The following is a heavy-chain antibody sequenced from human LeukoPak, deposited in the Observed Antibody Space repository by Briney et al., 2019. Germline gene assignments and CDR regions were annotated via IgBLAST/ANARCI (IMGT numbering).Heavy chain of an antibody. CDR2: INPDGGGT. D-gene: IGHD6-13*01. CDR3: ARDSRTWASDY. V-gene: IGHV1-46*01. J-gene: IGHJ4*02. CDR1: GYTFSPYK. Sequence: ASVKVSCKASGYTFSPYKMHWVRQAPGQGLEWMGIINPDGGGTSYAQKFQGRVTMTVDTSMSTVYMELSSLRPEDTAVYYCARDSRTWASDYWGQGTLVTVSS.